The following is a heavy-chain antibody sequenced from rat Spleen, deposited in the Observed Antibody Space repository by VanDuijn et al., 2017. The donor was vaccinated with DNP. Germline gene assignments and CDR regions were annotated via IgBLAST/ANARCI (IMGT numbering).Heavy chain of an antibody. J-gene: IGHJ1*01. CDR1: GFTFSTAW. CDR3: ACRYYGYNWDWYFDF. D-gene: IGHD1-9*01. Sequence: EVQVLESGGGLVQPGNSLKLSCATSGFTFSTAWMYWYRQFPEKRLEWVDRIKAKSNNYATDYTESVKERITISRDDSKSSIYLQMNNLKEEDTAIYYCACRYYGYNWDWYFDFWGPGTMVTVSS. CDR2: IKAKSNNYAT. V-gene: IGHV6-6*01.